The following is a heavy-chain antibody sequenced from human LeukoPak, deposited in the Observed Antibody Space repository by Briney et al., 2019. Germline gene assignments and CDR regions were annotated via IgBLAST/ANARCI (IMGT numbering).Heavy chain of an antibody. Sequence: GASVKVSCKACGYTFTSYDINWVRQATGQGLEWMGWMNPNSGNTGYAQKFQGRVTMTRNTSISTAYMELSSLRSEDTAVYYCAVGYSSGWYYYYYYMDVWGKGTTVTVSS. D-gene: IGHD6-19*01. J-gene: IGHJ6*03. V-gene: IGHV1-8*01. CDR2: MNPNSGNT. CDR1: GYTFTSYD. CDR3: AVGYSSGWYYYYYYMDV.